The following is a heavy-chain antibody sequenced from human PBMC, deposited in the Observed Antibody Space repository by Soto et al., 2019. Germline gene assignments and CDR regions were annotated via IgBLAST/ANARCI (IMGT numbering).Heavy chain of an antibody. CDR3: AKGSYSGRYTDFDY. V-gene: IGHV3-30*18. J-gene: IGHJ4*02. CDR1: GFTFSIYG. D-gene: IGHD1-26*01. CDR2: MSSDGSSK. Sequence: QVQLVDSGGAVVQPGRSLRVSCAASGFTFSIYGMYWVRHAPGKGLEWVAAMSSDGSSKYYADSVKGRFTISRDNSKNTLYLQMNSLRTEDTAVYYCAKGSYSGRYTDFDYWGQGTLVTVSS.